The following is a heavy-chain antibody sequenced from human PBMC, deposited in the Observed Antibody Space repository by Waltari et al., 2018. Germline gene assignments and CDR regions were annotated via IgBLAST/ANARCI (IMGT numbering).Heavy chain of an antibody. CDR3: ARELGGDYSGGMDV. D-gene: IGHD2-21*02. J-gene: IGHJ6*02. V-gene: IGHV1-3*01. CDR2: INAGNGNT. Sequence: QVQLVQSGAEVKKPGASVQVSCKASGYTFTSYAMHWVRQAPGQRLEWMGWINAGNGNTKYAQKFQGRVTITRDTSASTAYMELSSLRSEDTAVYYCARELGGDYSGGMDVWGQGTTVTVSS. CDR1: GYTFTSYA.